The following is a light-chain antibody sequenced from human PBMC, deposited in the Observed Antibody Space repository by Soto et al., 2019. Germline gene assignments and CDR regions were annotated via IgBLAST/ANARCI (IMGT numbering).Light chain of an antibody. J-gene: IGKJ3*01. CDR1: QGISSY. CDR3: QQYYRYPFT. Sequence: AIRMTQSPSSFSASTGDRVTITCRASQGISSYLAWYQQKPGKAPKLLIYAASTLQSGVPSRFSGSGSGTDFTLTISCLQSEDFATYYCQQYYRYPFTFGPGTKVDI. V-gene: IGKV1-8*01. CDR2: AAS.